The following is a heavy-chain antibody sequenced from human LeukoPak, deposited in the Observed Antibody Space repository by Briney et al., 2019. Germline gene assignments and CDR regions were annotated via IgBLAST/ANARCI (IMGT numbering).Heavy chain of an antibody. V-gene: IGHV1-8*01. CDR1: GYTFTSYD. Sequence: ASVKVSCKASGYTFTSYDINWVRQATGQGLERMGWMNPNSGNTGYAQKLQGRVTMTRNTSISTAYMELSSLRSEDTAVYYCARVRALVVPAALGYWGQGTLVTVSS. J-gene: IGHJ4*02. D-gene: IGHD2-2*01. CDR2: MNPNSGNT. CDR3: ARVRALVVPAALGY.